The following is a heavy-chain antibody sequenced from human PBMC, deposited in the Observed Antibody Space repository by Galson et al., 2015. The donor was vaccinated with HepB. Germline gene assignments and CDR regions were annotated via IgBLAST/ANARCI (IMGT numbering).Heavy chain of an antibody. CDR1: GGSISSSSYY. CDR2: INHSGST. CDR3: ARGSPALNGLGYCSSTSCYRKSNWFDP. Sequence: SETLSLTCTVSGGSISSSSYYWSWIRQPPGKGLEWIGEINHSGSTNYNPSLKSRVTISVDTSKNQFSLKLSSVTAADTAVYYCARGSPALNGLGYCSSTSCYRKSNWFDPWSQGTLVTVSS. D-gene: IGHD2-2*02. V-gene: IGHV4-39*07. J-gene: IGHJ5*02.